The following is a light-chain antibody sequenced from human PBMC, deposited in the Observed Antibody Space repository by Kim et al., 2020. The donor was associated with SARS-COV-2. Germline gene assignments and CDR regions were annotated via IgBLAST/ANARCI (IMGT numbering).Light chain of an antibody. CDR2: GAS. CDR3: QQYNSYPYT. V-gene: IGKV1-8*01. Sequence: AIRITQSPSSLSASTGDRVTITCRASQGLSSYLAWYQQKPGKAPKLLIYGASTLQSGVPPRFSGSGSGTDFTLTISCLQSEDSATYYCQQYNSYPYTFGQGTKLEI. J-gene: IGKJ2*01. CDR1: QGLSSY.